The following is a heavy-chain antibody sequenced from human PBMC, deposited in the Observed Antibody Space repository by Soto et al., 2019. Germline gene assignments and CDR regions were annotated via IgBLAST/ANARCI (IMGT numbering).Heavy chain of an antibody. CDR1: GGSISSSSYY. Sequence: PSETLSVTYSVSGGSISSSSYYWGWIRQPPGKGLEWIGSIYYSGSTYYNPSLKSRVTISVDTSKNQFSLKLSSVTAADTAVYYCVTADDILTYGMDVWGQGTTVTVSS. D-gene: IGHD3-9*01. CDR3: VTADDILTYGMDV. CDR2: IYYSGST. J-gene: IGHJ6*02. V-gene: IGHV4-39*01.